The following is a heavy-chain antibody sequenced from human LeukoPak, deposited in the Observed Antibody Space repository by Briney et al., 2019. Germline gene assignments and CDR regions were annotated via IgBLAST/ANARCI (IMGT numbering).Heavy chain of an antibody. Sequence: GGSLRLSCAASGFTFSSYAMHWVRQAPGKGLEYVSAISSNGGSTYYANSVKGRFTISRDNSKNTLYLQIGSLRAEDMAVYYCARGETGPHAFDIWGQGTMVTVSS. CDR1: GFTFSSYA. D-gene: IGHD3-10*01. CDR2: ISSNGGST. V-gene: IGHV3-64*01. J-gene: IGHJ3*02. CDR3: ARGETGPHAFDI.